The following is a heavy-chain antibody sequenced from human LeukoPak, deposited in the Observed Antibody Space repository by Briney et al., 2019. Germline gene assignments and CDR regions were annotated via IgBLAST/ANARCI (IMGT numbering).Heavy chain of an antibody. CDR2: INHSGST. J-gene: IGHJ4*02. V-gene: IGHV4-34*01. D-gene: IGHD3-22*01. CDR1: GGSFSGYY. Sequence: SETLSLTCAVYGGSFSGYYWSWNRQPPGKGLEWIGEINHSGSTNYNPSLKSRVTISVDTSKNQFSLKLSSVTAADTAVYYCARSPYYYDSSGYYPFDYWGQGTLVTVSS. CDR3: ARSPYYYDSSGYYPFDY.